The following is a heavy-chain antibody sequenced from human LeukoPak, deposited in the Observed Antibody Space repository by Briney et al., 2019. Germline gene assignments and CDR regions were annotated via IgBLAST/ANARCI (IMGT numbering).Heavy chain of an antibody. J-gene: IGHJ4*02. V-gene: IGHV3-11*06. CDR1: GFTFSDYY. CDR2: ISGSGSFT. Sequence: GGSLRLSCAASGFTFSDYYMSWIRQAPGKGLEWVSYISGSGSFTNYADSVKGRFTISRDNAKNSLYLQMNSLRIEDTAVYYCGRGSVGFGELNYWGQGTLVTVSS. CDR3: GRGSVGFGELNY. D-gene: IGHD3-10*01.